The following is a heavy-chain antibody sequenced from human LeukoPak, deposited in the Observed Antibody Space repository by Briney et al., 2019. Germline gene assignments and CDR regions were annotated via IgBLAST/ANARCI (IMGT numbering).Heavy chain of an antibody. CDR1: GFTFSSYW. D-gene: IGHD6-19*01. Sequence: PGGSLRLSCAASGFTFSSYWMSWVRQAPGKGLEWVANIKQDGSEKYYVDSVKGRFTISRDNAKNSLYLQMNSLRAEDTAVYYCARVTAVVDGIGFDYWGQGTLVTVSS. V-gene: IGHV3-7*01. CDR3: ARVTAVVDGIGFDY. CDR2: IKQDGSEK. J-gene: IGHJ4*02.